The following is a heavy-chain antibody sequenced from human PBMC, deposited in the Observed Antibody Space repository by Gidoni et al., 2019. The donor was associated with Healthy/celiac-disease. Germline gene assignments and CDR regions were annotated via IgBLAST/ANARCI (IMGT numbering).Heavy chain of an antibody. CDR2: IWYDGSNK. J-gene: IGHJ5*02. Sequence: QVQLVASGGGVVQPGRSLRPSCAASGFTFSSYGMHWVRQAPGKGLEWVAVIWYDGSNKYYADSVKGRFTISRDNSKNTLYLQMNSLRAEDTAVYYCARHAYYYDSSGSWFDPWGQGTLVTVSS. CDR3: ARHAYYYDSSGSWFDP. V-gene: IGHV3-33*01. CDR1: GFTFSSYG. D-gene: IGHD3-22*01.